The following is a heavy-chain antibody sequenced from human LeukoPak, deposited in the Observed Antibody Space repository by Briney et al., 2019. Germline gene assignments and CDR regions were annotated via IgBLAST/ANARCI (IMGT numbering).Heavy chain of an antibody. CDR3: ARELEYSSGWYDH. V-gene: IGHV3-21*01. D-gene: IGHD6-19*01. J-gene: IGHJ5*02. CDR1: GFTFSTYA. Sequence: GGSLRLSCAASGFTFSTYAMNWVRQAPGKGLEWVSSISSSSSYIYYADSVKGRFTISRDNAKNSLYLQMNSLRAEDTAVYYCARELEYSSGWYDHWGQGTLVTVSS. CDR2: ISSSSSYI.